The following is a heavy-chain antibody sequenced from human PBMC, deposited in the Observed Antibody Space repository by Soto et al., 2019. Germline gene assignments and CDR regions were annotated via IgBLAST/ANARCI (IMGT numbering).Heavy chain of an antibody. CDR3: AKASGISSARLITWFDP. CDR2: INPQTGAP. V-gene: IGHV1-2*04. D-gene: IGHD2-2*01. Sequence: QVHLVQSGPETRTPGASVKASCKAAGYTFIGYYIHWIRQAPGQGLEWRDYINPQTGAPTYAQKFKCSFTMTRDTTLRTAYMELKTITSNDTAVYYCAKASGISSARLITWFDPWGQGTLVSVSS. CDR1: GYTFIGYY. J-gene: IGHJ5*02.